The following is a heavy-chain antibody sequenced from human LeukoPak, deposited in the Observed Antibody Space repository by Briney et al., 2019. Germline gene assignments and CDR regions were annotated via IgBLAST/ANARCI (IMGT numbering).Heavy chain of an antibody. D-gene: IGHD3-22*01. CDR1: GGTFSSYA. V-gene: IGHV1-69*05. Sequence: GASVTVSCKASGGTFSSYAISWVRQAPGQGLEWMGGIIPIFGTANYAQKFQGRVTITTDESTSTAYMELSSLRSEDTAVYYCARSDYDSSGYPPYYYCMDVWGKGTTVTVSS. CDR2: IIPIFGTA. J-gene: IGHJ6*03. CDR3: ARSDYDSSGYPPYYYCMDV.